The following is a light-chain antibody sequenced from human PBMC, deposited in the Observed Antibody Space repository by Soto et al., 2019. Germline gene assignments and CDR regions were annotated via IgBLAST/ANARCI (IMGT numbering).Light chain of an antibody. J-gene: IGKJ1*01. CDR2: GAS. CDR3: QHYNSYSEA. V-gene: IGKV3-15*01. Sequence: VMTQAPATLSVSPGERATLSCRASQTINNNVAWYQLKDGQVPRFVIYGASTRATDIPARFSGSGSGTEFTLTISSLQNDDFATYDCQHYNSYSEAFGQGTKVDIK. CDR1: QTINNN.